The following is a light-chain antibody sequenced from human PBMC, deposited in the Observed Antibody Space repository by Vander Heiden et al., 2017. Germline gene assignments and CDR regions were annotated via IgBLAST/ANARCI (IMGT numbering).Light chain of an antibody. CDR2: WAS. CDR1: QSVLYSSNNKNY. Sequence: DIVMTQSPDSLAVSLGERATINCKSSQSVLYSSNNKNYLAWYQQKPGQPPKLLIYWASTRESGVPDRFSGSGSGTDFTLTISGLQAEDVAVYYCQQYYSTPLTFGGGTKVXIK. CDR3: QQYYSTPLT. V-gene: IGKV4-1*01. J-gene: IGKJ4*01.